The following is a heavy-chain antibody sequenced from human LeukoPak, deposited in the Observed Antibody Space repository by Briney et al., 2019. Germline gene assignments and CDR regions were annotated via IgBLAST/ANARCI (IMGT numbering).Heavy chain of an antibody. V-gene: IGHV4-34*01. CDR3: ASWQRGYSSSGYYGMDV. D-gene: IGHD5-18*01. CDR1: GGSFSGYY. J-gene: IGHJ6*02. CDR2: INHSGST. Sequence: SETLSLTSAVYGGSFSGYYWSWIRQPPGKGLEWIGEINHSGSTNYNPSLKSRVTISVDTSKNQFSLKLSSVTAADTAVYCCASWQRGYSSSGYYGMDVWGQGTTVTVSS.